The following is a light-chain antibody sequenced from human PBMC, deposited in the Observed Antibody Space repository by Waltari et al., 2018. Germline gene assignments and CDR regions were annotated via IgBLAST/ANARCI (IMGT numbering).Light chain of an antibody. CDR1: TSDVGSYDL. CDR3: CSYAGRGTYV. Sequence: QSALTQPASVSGTPGQSITISCSGTTSDVGSYDLVSWYQQHPGEAPKLLICEVFKRPPDTSSRFSGAKSGSTASLTISGLQPEDEADYYCCSYAGRGTYVFGIGTKVTVL. J-gene: IGLJ1*01. CDR2: EVF. V-gene: IGLV2-23*02.